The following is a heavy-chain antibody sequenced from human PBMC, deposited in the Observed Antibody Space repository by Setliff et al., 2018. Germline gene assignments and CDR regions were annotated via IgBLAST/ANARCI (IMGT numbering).Heavy chain of an antibody. CDR2: INPNSGDT. Sequence: ASVKVSCKASGFTFKTYSFSWIRQAPGQGLEWVGWINPNSGDTTFAQKFQGRVTITRDTSNSTDYMDLSRLTSDDTAVYYCAREVLSTVVAWDYWGQGTLVTVSS. V-gene: IGHV1-2*02. CDR3: AREVLSTVVAWDY. CDR1: GFTFKTYS. D-gene: IGHD4-17*01. J-gene: IGHJ4*02.